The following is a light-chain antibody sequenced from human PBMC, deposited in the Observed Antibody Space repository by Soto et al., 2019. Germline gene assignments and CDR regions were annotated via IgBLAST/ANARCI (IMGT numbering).Light chain of an antibody. CDR3: AAWDDTLSVWV. V-gene: IGLV2-14*01. J-gene: IGLJ3*02. CDR1: SSDVGKYNY. CDR2: EVS. Sequence: QSALTQPASVSGSPGQSITISCTGTSSDVGKYNYVSWYQQHPAKAPKLMIFEVSNRPSGVSNRFSGSKSGNTASLTISGLQAEDEAEYYCAAWDDTLSVWVFGGGTKLTVL.